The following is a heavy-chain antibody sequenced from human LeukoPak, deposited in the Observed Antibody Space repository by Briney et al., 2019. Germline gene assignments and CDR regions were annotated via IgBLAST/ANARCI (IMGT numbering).Heavy chain of an antibody. CDR3: ARDYMLDLGY. V-gene: IGHV3-30*04. J-gene: IGHJ4*02. D-gene: IGHD2-8*01. CDR2: ISYDGSNK. Sequence: PGGSLRLSCAAPGFTFSSYAMHWVRQAPGKGLEWVAVISYDGSNKYYADSVKGRFTISRDNSKNTLYLQMNSLRAEDTAVYYCARDYMLDLGYWGQGTLVTVSS. CDR1: GFTFSSYA.